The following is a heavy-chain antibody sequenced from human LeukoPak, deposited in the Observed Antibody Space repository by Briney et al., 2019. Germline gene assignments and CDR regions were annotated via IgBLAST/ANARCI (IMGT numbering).Heavy chain of an antibody. V-gene: IGHV4-4*07. CDR2: IHSSGST. CDR1: GGSINTYY. Sequence: SETLSLTCSLSGGSINTYYWSCIRQPAGKGLEWIGRIHSSGSTHYNPSLKSRVTMSLDTSKNQFSLKLTSVTAADTAVYYCARDNDFFDYWGQGTLVTVSS. CDR3: ARDNDFFDY. J-gene: IGHJ4*02.